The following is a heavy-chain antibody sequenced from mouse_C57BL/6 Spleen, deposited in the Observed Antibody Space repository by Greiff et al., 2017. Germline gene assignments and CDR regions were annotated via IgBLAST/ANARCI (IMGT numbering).Heavy chain of an antibody. Sequence: DVKLVESEGGLVQPGSSMQLSCTASGFTFSDYYMAWVRQVPEKGLEWVANINYDGSSTYYLDSLKSRFIISRDNAKNILYLQMSSLKSEDTATYYCARYYGTSFDVWGTGTTVTVSS. CDR3: ARYYGTSFDV. V-gene: IGHV5-16*01. CDR1: GFTFSDYY. J-gene: IGHJ1*03. CDR2: INYDGSST. D-gene: IGHD1-1*01.